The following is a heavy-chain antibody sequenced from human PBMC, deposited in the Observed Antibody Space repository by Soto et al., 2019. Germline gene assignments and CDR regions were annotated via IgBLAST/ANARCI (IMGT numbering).Heavy chain of an antibody. CDR3: ASGSGTTFEFDY. CDR1: GYTFTSYA. Sequence: QVQLVQSGAEVKKPGASVKVSCKASGYTFTSYAMHWVRQAPGQRLEWMGWINAGNGNTKYSQKFQGRVTITRDTSASTVYMELSSLRSEDTAVYYRASGSGTTFEFDYWGQGSLVPVSS. CDR2: INAGNGNT. J-gene: IGHJ4*02. V-gene: IGHV1-3*01. D-gene: IGHD1-7*01.